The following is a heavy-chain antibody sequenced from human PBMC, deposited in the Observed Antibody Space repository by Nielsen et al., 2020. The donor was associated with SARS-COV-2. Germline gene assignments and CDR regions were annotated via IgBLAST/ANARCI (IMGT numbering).Heavy chain of an antibody. CDR2: IYYSGST. Sequence: RQAPGKGLEWIGYIYYSGSTYYNPSLKSRVTISVDTSKNQFSLKLSSVTAADTAVYYCARERARYSSGWSYYYYGMDVWGQGTTVTVSS. D-gene: IGHD6-19*01. CDR3: ARERARYSSGWSYYYYGMDV. V-gene: IGHV4-30-2*04. J-gene: IGHJ6*02.